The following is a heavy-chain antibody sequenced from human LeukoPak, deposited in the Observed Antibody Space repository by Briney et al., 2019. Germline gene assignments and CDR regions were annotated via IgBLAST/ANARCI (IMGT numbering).Heavy chain of an antibody. D-gene: IGHD3-22*01. CDR1: GFIFSSYA. V-gene: IGHV3-23*01. CDR2: ISGSGDST. CDR3: ARDRGRYYDSRGFYWGYYFDS. J-gene: IGHJ4*02. Sequence: GGSLRLPCAASGFIFSSYAMSWVRQAPGKGLEWVSTISGSGDSTYYADSVKGRFTISRDNSKDTLYLQMSSVRVDDTAVYYCARDRGRYYDSRGFYWGYYFDSWGQGILVTVST.